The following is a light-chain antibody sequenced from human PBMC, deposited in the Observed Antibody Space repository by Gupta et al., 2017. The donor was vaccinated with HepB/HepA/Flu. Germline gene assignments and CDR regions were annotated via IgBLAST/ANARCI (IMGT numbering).Light chain of an antibody. CDR3: QQYNNWPPLT. V-gene: IGKV3-15*01. Sequence: EIVMTQSPATLSVSPGERATLSCRASQSIRSNLAWYHQKPGQPPRLLIYGASTRATGIPARFSGSESGTEFTLTISSLQSEDFAIYYCQQYNNWPPLTFGGGTKVEIK. CDR2: GAS. CDR1: QSIRSN. J-gene: IGKJ4*01.